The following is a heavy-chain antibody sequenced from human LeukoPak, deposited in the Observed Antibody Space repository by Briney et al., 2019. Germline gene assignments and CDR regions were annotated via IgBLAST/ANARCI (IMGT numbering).Heavy chain of an antibody. D-gene: IGHD5-24*01. CDR1: GGTVSSYA. CDR2: IIPIFGTA. CDR3: ARGPTSRDGYKYFDY. Sequence: GSSVKVSCKASGGTVSSYAISRVRQAPGQGLEWMGGIIPIFGTANYAQKFQGRVTITTDESTSTAYMELSSLRSEDTAVYYCARGPTSRDGYKYFDYWGQGTLVTVSS. J-gene: IGHJ4*02. V-gene: IGHV1-69*05.